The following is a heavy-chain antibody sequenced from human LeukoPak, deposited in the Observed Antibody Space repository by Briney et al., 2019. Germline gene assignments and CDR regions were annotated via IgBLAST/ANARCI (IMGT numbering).Heavy chain of an antibody. V-gene: IGHV5-51*01. CDR2: IYPGDSDT. J-gene: IGHJ4*02. CDR3: ATRGSSNSWYSFDY. Sequence: HGESLKISCKGSGYRFTNYWIGWVRQMPGKGLEWMGSIYPGDSDTTYSPSFQGQVTISADKSISTAYLQWSSLKASDTAMYYCATRGSSNSWYSFDYWGQGTLVTVSS. CDR1: GYRFTNYW. D-gene: IGHD6-13*01.